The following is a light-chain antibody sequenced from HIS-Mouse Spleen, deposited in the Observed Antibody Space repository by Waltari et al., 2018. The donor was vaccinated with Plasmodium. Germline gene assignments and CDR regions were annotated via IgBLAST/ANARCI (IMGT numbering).Light chain of an antibody. J-gene: IGLJ2*01. CDR1: SSDVGGYNY. Sequence: QSALTQPPSASGSPGQSVTISCTGTSSDVGGYNYVSWYHQHPGKAPKRMIYEVSKRPSGVPDRFSGSKSGNTASLTVYGLQAEDEADYYCSSYAGSNNLVFGGGTKLTVL. V-gene: IGLV2-8*01. CDR2: EVS. CDR3: SSYAGSNNLV.